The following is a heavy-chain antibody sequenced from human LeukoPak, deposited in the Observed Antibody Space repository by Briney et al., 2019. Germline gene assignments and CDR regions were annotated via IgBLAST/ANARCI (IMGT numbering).Heavy chain of an antibody. CDR2: IKEDGSEK. D-gene: IGHD2-2*01. Sequence: PGGSLRLSCATSGFTFSKYWMSWVRQAPGKGLEWVANIKEDGSEKYYVDSVKGRFSISRDNAKNSLYLQMNSLRAEDTAVYYCANMASVVTVPAARFDYWGQGTLVTVSS. CDR1: GFTFSKYW. J-gene: IGHJ4*02. V-gene: IGHV3-7*01. CDR3: ANMASVVTVPAARFDY.